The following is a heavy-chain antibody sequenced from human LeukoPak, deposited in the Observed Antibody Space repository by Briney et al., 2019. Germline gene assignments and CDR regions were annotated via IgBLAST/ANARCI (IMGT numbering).Heavy chain of an antibody. V-gene: IGHV1-18*01. CDR1: GYTFTSYG. Sequence: ASVKVSCKASGYTFTSYGISWVRQAPGQGLEWMGWISAYNGNTNYAQKLQGRVTMTTDTSTSTAYMELRSLRSDDTAVYYRARVLFRAAAGTDGAFDIWGQGTMVTVSS. D-gene: IGHD6-13*01. CDR2: ISAYNGNT. CDR3: ARVLFRAAAGTDGAFDI. J-gene: IGHJ3*02.